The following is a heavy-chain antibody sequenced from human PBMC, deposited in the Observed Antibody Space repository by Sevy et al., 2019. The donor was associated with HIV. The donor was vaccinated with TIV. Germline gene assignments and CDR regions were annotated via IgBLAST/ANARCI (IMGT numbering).Heavy chain of an antibody. CDR3: ARADGLQKGRAYYMDV. V-gene: IGHV4-4*07. J-gene: IGHJ6*03. CDR2: IYTSGST. Sequence: SETLSLTCTVSGGSISSYYWSWIRQPAGKGLEWIGRIYTSGSTNYNPSLKSRVTMSVDTSKNQFSLKLSSVTAADTAVYYCARADGLQKGRAYYMDVWGKGTTVTVSS. CDR1: GGSISSYY.